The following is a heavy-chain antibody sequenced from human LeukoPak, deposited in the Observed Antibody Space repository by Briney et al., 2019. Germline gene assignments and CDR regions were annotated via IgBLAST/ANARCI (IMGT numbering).Heavy chain of an antibody. V-gene: IGHV3-23*01. CDR2: INASGGST. CDR3: AKDRGSGTRGPFDY. D-gene: IGHD3-10*01. J-gene: IGHJ4*02. Sequence: GGSLRLSCKASGFTFSSYAMNWVRQAPGKGLQWVASINASGGSTYYADSVKGRFTISRDNSKNTLNLQMNSLRAEDTAVYYCAKDRGSGTRGPFDYWGQGTLVTVSS. CDR1: GFTFSSYA.